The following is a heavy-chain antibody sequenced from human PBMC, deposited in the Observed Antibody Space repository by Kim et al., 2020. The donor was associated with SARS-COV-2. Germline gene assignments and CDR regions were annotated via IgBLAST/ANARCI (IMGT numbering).Heavy chain of an antibody. J-gene: IGHJ4*02. D-gene: IGHD3-10*01. V-gene: IGHV3-23*01. CDR3: AKDLTMVRRVIDY. Sequence: YAVSLKGRLTISRDHSKNSLYLQKNSLRAEDTAVYYCAKDLTMVRRVIDYWGQGTLVPVSS.